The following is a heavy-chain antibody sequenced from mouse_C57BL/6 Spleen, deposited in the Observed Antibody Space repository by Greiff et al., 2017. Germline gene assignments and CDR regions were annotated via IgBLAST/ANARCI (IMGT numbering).Heavy chain of an antibody. V-gene: IGHV1-15*01. CDR1: GYTFTDYE. D-gene: IGHD1-1*01. J-gene: IGHJ1*03. CDR2: IDPETGGT. CDR3: TRPYYYGSSYYWYFDV. Sequence: QVQLQQSGAELVRPGASVTLSCKASGYTFTDYEMHWVKQTPVHGLEWIGAIDPETGGTAYKQKFKGKAILTADKSSSTAYMELRILTSEDSAVYYCTRPYYYGSSYYWYFDVWGTGTTVTVSS.